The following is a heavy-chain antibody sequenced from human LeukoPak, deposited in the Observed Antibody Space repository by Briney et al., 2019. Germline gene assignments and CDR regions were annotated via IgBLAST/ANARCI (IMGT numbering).Heavy chain of an antibody. J-gene: IGHJ6*02. CDR3: ATYSNWVAGDV. CDR2: ISSSSSYI. Sequence: GGSLRPSCAASGFTFSSYSMNWVRQAPGKGLEWVSSISSSSSYIYYADSVKGRFTISRDNAKNSLYLQMDSLRAEDTAVYYCATYSNWVAGDVWGQGTTVSVSS. CDR1: GFTFSSYS. V-gene: IGHV3-21*01. D-gene: IGHD7-27*01.